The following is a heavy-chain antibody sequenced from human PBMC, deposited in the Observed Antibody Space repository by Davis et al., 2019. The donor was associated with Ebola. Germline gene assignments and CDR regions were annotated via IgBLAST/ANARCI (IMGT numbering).Heavy chain of an antibody. Sequence: PGGSLRLSCTASGFTFSSYCMSWVRQAPGRGLEWVANINQDGSEKSYVDSVKGRFTISRDNAKHSLSLQMNSLRADDTAVYYCARDYVWGTYRTPADWGQGTLVTVSS. D-gene: IGHD3-16*02. CDR2: INQDGSEK. J-gene: IGHJ4*02. CDR1: GFTFSSYC. V-gene: IGHV3-7*01. CDR3: ARDYVWGTYRTPAD.